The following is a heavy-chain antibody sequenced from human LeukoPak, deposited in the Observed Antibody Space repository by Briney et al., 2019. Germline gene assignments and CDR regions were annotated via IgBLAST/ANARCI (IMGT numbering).Heavy chain of an antibody. Sequence: SVKVSCKASGGTFSSSATTWVRQAPGQGLEWMGRIIPVLNITNYAQKFQGRVTITADTSTSTAYMELSSLRSEETAVYYCARDQGLTAPPPYGLDVWGQGTTVTVSS. J-gene: IGHJ6*02. CDR1: GGTFSSSA. D-gene: IGHD5-18*01. CDR3: ARDQGLTAPPPYGLDV. CDR2: IIPVLNIT. V-gene: IGHV1-69*04.